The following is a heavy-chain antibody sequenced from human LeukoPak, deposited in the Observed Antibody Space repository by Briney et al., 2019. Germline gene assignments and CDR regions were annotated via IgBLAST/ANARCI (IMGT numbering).Heavy chain of an antibody. D-gene: IGHD3-3*01. Sequence: GGSLRLSCAASGCNFSSYTMLWVRQAPGKGLEGVAVISYDGSNKYYADSVKGRFTISRDNSKNTLYLQMNSLRAEDTALYYCVRDYKGIRFGVLIGPNGWFDPWGQGTLVTVSS. CDR1: GCNFSSYT. V-gene: IGHV3-30*04. J-gene: IGHJ5*02. CDR3: VRDYKGIRFGVLIGPNGWFDP. CDR2: ISYDGSNK.